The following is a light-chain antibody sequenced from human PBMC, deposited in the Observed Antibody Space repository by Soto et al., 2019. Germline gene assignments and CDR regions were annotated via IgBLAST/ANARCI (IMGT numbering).Light chain of an antibody. J-gene: IGKJ1*01. CDR2: GAS. Sequence: EIVMTQSPATLSVSPGERATLSCRASQSVSSNLAWYQQKPGQAPRLLIYGASTRATDIPARFGGSGSGTEFTLTISSLQSEDFAVYYCQQYNNWPPWTFGQGTKVEIK. V-gene: IGKV3-15*01. CDR1: QSVSSN. CDR3: QQYNNWPPWT.